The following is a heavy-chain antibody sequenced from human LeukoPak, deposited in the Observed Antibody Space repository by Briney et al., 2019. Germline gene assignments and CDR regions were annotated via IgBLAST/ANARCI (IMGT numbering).Heavy chain of an antibody. J-gene: IGHJ1*01. D-gene: IGHD1-26*01. CDR2: IYYSGHT. CDR3: ARHASGSYNNFQH. CDR1: GDSISSSSYY. Sequence: SETLSLTCTVSGDSISSSSYYWGWIRQPPGKGLEWIGSIYYSGHTYYNPSLESRVTISIDTSKTQFSLNLISVTAADTAVYYCARHASGSYNNFQHWGQGTLVTVSS. V-gene: IGHV4-39*01.